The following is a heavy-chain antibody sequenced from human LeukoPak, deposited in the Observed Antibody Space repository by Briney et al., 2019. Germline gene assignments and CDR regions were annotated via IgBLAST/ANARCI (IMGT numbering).Heavy chain of an antibody. D-gene: IGHD3-10*01. J-gene: IGHJ4*02. CDR1: GFSLSSYS. CDR3: ARDSGSGSYSGY. V-gene: IGHV3-48*01. CDR2: ISSRNTSI. Sequence: GGSLRLSCAASGFSLSSYSFNWVRQAPGKGLEWVSYISSRNTSIYYSDSVKGRFTISRDNARNSLYLQMNSLRAEDTAVYYCARDSGSGSYSGYWGLGTLVTVSS.